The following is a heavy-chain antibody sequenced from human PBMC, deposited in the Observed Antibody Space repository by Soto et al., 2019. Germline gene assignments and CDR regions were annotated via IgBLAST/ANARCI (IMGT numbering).Heavy chain of an antibody. Sequence: SETLSLTCAVYGGSFSGYCWSWIRQPPGKGLEWIGEINHSGSTDYNPSLKSRVTISVDTSKNQFSLSLSSVTAADTALYYCARGPNFDFWGQGTLVTVSS. V-gene: IGHV4-34*01. J-gene: IGHJ4*02. CDR2: INHSGST. CDR3: ARGPNFDF. CDR1: GGSFSGYC.